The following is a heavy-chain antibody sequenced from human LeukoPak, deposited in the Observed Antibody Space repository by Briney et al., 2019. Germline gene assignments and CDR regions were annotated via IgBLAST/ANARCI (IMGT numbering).Heavy chain of an antibody. CDR2: IFPADSDT. D-gene: IGHD6-13*01. V-gene: IGHV5-51*01. J-gene: IGHJ4*02. CDR3: ASVYSSTSWDY. CDR1: GYSFTTYW. Sequence: GESLKISCRASGYSFTTYWIGWVRQMPGKGLEWMGVIFPADSDTRYSPSSQGQVTISADKSISTAYLQWSSLKASDTVMYYCASVYSSTSWDYWGQGTLVTVSS.